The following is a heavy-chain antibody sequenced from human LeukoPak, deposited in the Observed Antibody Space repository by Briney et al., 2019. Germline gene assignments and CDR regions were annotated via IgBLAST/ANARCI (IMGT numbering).Heavy chain of an antibody. V-gene: IGHV3-30-3*01. D-gene: IGHD2-2*03. CDR3: ASGYCSNTSCYVGYYYYYGMDV. J-gene: IGHJ6*02. CDR2: ISYDGSNK. Sequence: GGSLRLSCAASGFTFSSYAMHWVRQAPGKGLEWVAVISYDGSNKYYADSVKGRFTISRDNSKNTLYLQMNSLRAEDTAVYYCASGYCSNTSCYVGYYYYYGMDVWGQGTTVTVSS. CDR1: GFTFSSYA.